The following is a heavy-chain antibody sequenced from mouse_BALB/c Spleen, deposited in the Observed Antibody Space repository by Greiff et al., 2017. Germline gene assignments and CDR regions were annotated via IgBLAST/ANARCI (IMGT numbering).Heavy chain of an antibody. V-gene: IGHV3-2*02. Sequence: DVQLQESGPGLVKPSQSLSLTCTVTGYSITSDYAWNWIRQFPGNKLEWMGYISYSGSTSYNPSLKSRISITRDTSKNQFFLQLNSVTTEDTATYYCARGDYYGSSRYWYFDVWGAGTTVTVSS. CDR2: ISYSGST. CDR1: GYSITSDYA. D-gene: IGHD1-1*01. CDR3: ARGDYYGSSRYWYFDV. J-gene: IGHJ1*01.